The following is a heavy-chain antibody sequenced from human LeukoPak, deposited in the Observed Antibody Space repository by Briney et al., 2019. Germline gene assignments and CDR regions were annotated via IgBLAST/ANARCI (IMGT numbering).Heavy chain of an antibody. CDR3: ARVNADGYNFIGDAFDI. CDR1: GGSISSGGYS. Sequence: SETLSLTCAVSGGSISSGGYSWSWIRQPPGKGLEWIGYIYHSGSTYYNPSLKSRVTISVDRSKNQFSLKLSSVTAADTAVYYCARVNADGYNFIGDAFDIWGQGTMVTVSS. J-gene: IGHJ3*02. CDR2: IYHSGST. D-gene: IGHD5-24*01. V-gene: IGHV4-30-2*01.